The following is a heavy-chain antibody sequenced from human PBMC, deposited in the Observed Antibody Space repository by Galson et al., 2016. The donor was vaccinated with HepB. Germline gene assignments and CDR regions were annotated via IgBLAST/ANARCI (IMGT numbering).Heavy chain of an antibody. CDR3: ARGGGRYGFWSCYHYYLDQ. Sequence: SLRLSCAVSGFSFSDYPMHWVRQAPGKGLEWVAVISYDGRNKYYADSVKGRFTISRDTSKNTVHLQMNSLRVEDTDVYYCARGGGRYGFWSCYHYYLDQWGQGTLVTVSS. V-gene: IGHV3-30*04. J-gene: IGHJ4*02. CDR2: ISYDGRNK. D-gene: IGHD3-3*01. CDR1: GFSFSDYP.